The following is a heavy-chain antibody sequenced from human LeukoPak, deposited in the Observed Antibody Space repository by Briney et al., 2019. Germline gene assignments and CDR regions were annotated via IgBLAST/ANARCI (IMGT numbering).Heavy chain of an antibody. CDR1: GYSFTSYF. CDR3: ARDRGTPYSGYDR. Sequence: ASVKVSCKASGYSFTSYFMHWVRQAPGQGLEWMGILNPSGGSTSYVQEFQGRVTMARDTSTSTVYMELSSLRSEDTAVYYCARDRGTPYSGYDRWGQGTLVTVSS. CDR2: LNPSGGST. V-gene: IGHV1-46*01. D-gene: IGHD5-12*01. J-gene: IGHJ5*02.